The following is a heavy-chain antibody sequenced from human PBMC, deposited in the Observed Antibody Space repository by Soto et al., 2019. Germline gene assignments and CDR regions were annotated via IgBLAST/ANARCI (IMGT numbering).Heavy chain of an antibody. Sequence: SVKVSCKASGGTFSSYAISWVRQAPGQGLEWMGGIIPIFGTANYAQKFQGRVTITADESTSTAYMELSSLRSGDTAVYYCARERMVRGVISYYGMDVWGQGTTVTVSS. D-gene: IGHD3-10*01. J-gene: IGHJ6*02. CDR3: ARERMVRGVISYYGMDV. CDR1: GGTFSSYA. CDR2: IIPIFGTA. V-gene: IGHV1-69*13.